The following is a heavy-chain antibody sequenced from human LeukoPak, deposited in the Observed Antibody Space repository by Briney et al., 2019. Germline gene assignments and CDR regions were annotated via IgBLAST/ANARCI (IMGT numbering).Heavy chain of an antibody. V-gene: IGHV3-23*01. J-gene: IGHJ6*03. CDR1: GFTFSSYA. CDR3: AKDTVPAAMYYYYYMDV. Sequence: PGGSLRLSCAASGFTFSSYAMSWVRQAPGKGLEWVSAISGRGGSTYYADSVKGRFTISRDNSKNTLYLQMNSLRAEDTAVYYCAKDTVPAAMYYYYYMDVWGKGTTVTVSS. CDR2: ISGRGGST. D-gene: IGHD2-2*01.